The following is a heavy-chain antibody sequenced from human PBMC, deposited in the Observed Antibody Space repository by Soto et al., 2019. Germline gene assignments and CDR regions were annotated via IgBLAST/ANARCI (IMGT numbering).Heavy chain of an antibody. D-gene: IGHD7-27*01. V-gene: IGHV3-72*01. Sequence: EVQLVESGGGLVQPGGSLRLSCAASGFSLSDHYMDWVRQAPGKGLEWVGRTRNKAKSYTTEYAASVKDRFTISRDESENSLCLQMNSLKTDDTAVYYCTRGAGEHQKLEGYYYGLDVWGLGTTVTVSS. CDR1: GFSLSDHY. J-gene: IGHJ6*02. CDR2: TRNKAKSYTT. CDR3: TRGAGEHQKLEGYYYGLDV.